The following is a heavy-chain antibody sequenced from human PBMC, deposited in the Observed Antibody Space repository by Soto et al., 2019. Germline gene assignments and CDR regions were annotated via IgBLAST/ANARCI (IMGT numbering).Heavy chain of an antibody. D-gene: IGHD3-3*01. Sequence: EVQLVESGGGLVQPGGSLRLSCAASGFTFSSYWMHWVRQAPGKGLVWVSRINSDGSSTSYADSVKGRFTISRDNAKNTLHLQINSLRAEDTAVYYCAGAVFGEENWFDPWGHGTLVTVSS. J-gene: IGHJ5*02. V-gene: IGHV3-74*01. CDR3: AGAVFGEENWFDP. CDR1: GFTFSSYW. CDR2: INSDGSST.